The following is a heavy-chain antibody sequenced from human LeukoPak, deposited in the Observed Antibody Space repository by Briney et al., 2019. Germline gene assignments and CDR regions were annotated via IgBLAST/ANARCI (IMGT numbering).Heavy chain of an antibody. CDR2: IKEDGTEK. CDR1: GFTLSDYW. V-gene: IGHV3-7*01. CDR3: ARDLDYYATDQ. J-gene: IGHJ5*02. Sequence: GGSLRLSCAASGFTLSDYWMTWVRQAPGKGLQRVANIKEDGTEKYYVDSVKGRFTISRDNAANSLLLQMSSLRAEDTAVYYCARDLDYYATDQWGQGTLVTVSS. D-gene: IGHD2-2*01.